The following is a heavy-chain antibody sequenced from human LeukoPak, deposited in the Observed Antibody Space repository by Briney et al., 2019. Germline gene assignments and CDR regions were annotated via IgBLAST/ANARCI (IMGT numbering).Heavy chain of an antibody. J-gene: IGHJ4*02. CDR3: ARAPDYYSNSFFDY. V-gene: IGHV3-64*01. CDR2: ISSNGGST. D-gene: IGHD4-11*01. CDR1: GFIFSSYA. Sequence: GGSLRLSCAASGFIFSSYAMHWVRQAPGKGLEYVSAISSNGGSTYYANSVKGRFTISRDNSKNTLYLQMGSLRAEDMAVYYCARAPDYYSNSFFDYWSQGTLVTVSS.